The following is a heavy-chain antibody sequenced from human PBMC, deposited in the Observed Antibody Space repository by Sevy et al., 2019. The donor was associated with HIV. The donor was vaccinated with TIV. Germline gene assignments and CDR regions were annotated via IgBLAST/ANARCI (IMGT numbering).Heavy chain of an antibody. Sequence: GGSLRLSCAASGFTFSSYWMSWVRQAPGKGLEWVANIKQDGSEKYYVDSVKGRFTISRDNAKNSLYLQMNSLRAEDTAVYYCARDPDSSGYYYYYYGMDVWGQGTTVTASS. CDR1: GFTFSSYW. J-gene: IGHJ6*02. V-gene: IGHV3-7*01. CDR3: ARDPDSSGYYYYYYGMDV. D-gene: IGHD3-22*01. CDR2: IKQDGSEK.